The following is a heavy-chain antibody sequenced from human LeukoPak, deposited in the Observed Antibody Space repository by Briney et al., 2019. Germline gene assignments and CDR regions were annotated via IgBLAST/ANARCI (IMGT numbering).Heavy chain of an antibody. CDR2: INQDGSEK. Sequence: PGGSLRLSCEASGLTFSRNWMIWVRKAPGKRLEWVANINQDGSEKYYVDSVKGRFTISRDNAKNSLFLQMNSLRAEDTAVYYCARVGSGNFLGAFDIWGQGTMVTVSS. J-gene: IGHJ3*02. D-gene: IGHD1-26*01. CDR1: GLTFSRNW. V-gene: IGHV3-7*03. CDR3: ARVGSGNFLGAFDI.